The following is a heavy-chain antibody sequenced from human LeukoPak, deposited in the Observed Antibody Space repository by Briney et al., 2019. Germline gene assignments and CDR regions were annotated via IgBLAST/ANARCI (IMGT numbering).Heavy chain of an antibody. CDR2: ISGSGGST. V-gene: IGHV3-23*01. D-gene: IGHD6-6*01. CDR1: GFTFSSYA. CDR3: ARYINLSGSSFFDY. J-gene: IGHJ4*02. Sequence: GGSLRLSCAASGFTFSSYAMSWVRQAPGKGLEWVSAISGSGGSTYYADSVKGRFTISRDNSKNTLYLQMNSLRAEDTAVYYCARYINLSGSSFFDYWGQGTLVTVSS.